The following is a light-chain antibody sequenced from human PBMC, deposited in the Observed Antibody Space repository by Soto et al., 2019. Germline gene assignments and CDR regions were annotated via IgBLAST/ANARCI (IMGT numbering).Light chain of an antibody. V-gene: IGKV4-1*01. CDR2: WAS. CDR3: QQYSSSPQST. Sequence: DIVMTQSPDSLAVSLGERATINCKSSQSLLHSSNNKNYLAWYQQKPRQPPKLIIYWASTRESGVPDRFSGSGSVTDFTLTIASLQAEDVAVYDCQQYSSSPQSTFGGGTMVEIK. CDR1: QSLLHSSNNKNY. J-gene: IGKJ4*01.